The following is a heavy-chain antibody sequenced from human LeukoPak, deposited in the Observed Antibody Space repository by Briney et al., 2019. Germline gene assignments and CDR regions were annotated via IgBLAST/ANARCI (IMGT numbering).Heavy chain of an antibody. CDR2: IYHSGST. CDR1: GGSISSGSYY. J-gene: IGHJ6*03. CDR3: ARLDSNYYYYMDV. D-gene: IGHD2-15*01. V-gene: IGHV4-39*01. Sequence: SETLSLTCTVSGGSISSGSYYWSWIRQPAEKGLEWIGSIYHSGSTHYKSSLKSRVTISVDTSKNQLSLKLTSVTAADTAVYYCARLDSNYYYYMDVWGRGTTVTISS.